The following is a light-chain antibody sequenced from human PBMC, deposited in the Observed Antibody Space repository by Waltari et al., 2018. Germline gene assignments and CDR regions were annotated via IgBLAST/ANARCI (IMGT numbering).Light chain of an antibody. J-gene: IGKJ4*01. CDR3: QQYAFSPLT. CDR2: DAS. Sequence: EIVLTQFPGTLSLSPGERASLSCRASQRVPRNYLAWYQQKPGQAPRLLIYDASRTATGTPARFAGSGSGTDFTLTISRLEPEDFAVYYCQQYAFSPLTFGGGTKVEIK. V-gene: IGKV3-20*01. CDR1: QRVPRNY.